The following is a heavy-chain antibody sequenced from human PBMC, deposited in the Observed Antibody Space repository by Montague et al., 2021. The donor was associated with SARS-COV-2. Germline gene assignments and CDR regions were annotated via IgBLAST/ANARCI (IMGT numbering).Heavy chain of an antibody. J-gene: IGHJ5*02. V-gene: IGHV4-39*01. Sequence: SETLSLTCTVSGGSISSSSYYWGWIRQPPGKGLEWIGSIYYSGSTYYNPSLKSRVTISVDTSKNQFSLKLSSVTAADTAVYYCARKEMKYSSVWSTGGYGFDPWGQGTLVTVSS. CDR3: ARKEMKYSSVWSTGGYGFDP. D-gene: IGHD6-13*01. CDR2: IYYSGST. CDR1: GGSISSSSYY.